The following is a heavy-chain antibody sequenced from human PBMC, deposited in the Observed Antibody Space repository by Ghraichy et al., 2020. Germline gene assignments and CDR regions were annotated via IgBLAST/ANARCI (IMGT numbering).Heavy chain of an antibody. CDR2: IYYSGSP. J-gene: IGHJ4*02. CDR3: ARDSGGYLYY. Sequence: SETLSLTCTVSGGSISSGGYYWSWIRQHPGKGLEWIGYIYYSGSPYYNPSLKSRVTISVDTSKNQFSLKLSSVTAGDNAVYYCARDSGGYLYYLGQGTLVTVSS. V-gene: IGHV4-31*03. CDR1: GGSISSGGYY.